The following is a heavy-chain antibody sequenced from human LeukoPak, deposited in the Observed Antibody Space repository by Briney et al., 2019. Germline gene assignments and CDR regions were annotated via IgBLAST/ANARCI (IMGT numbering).Heavy chain of an antibody. Sequence: SETLSLTCTVSGGSISTYYWSWIRQPPGKGLEWIGYIYKSGSNNYNPALKSRVTMSVDTSKNQFSLKLSSVTAADTAVYYCARAFFSSVYSPNWFAPWGRGPLVTVSS. J-gene: IGHJ5*02. D-gene: IGHD3-22*01. CDR2: IYKSGSN. CDR1: GGSISTYY. V-gene: IGHV4-59*01. CDR3: ARAFFSSVYSPNWFAP.